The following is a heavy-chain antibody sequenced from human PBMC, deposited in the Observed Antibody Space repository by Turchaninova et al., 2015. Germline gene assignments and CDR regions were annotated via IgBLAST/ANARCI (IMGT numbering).Heavy chain of an antibody. D-gene: IGHD1-1*01. J-gene: IGHJ4*02. Sequence: GSGGGLVQPGRSLRLSCSASGFSFGDYAMSWVRLAPGKGLEWIGQIKAKAYGGRAYYAPSVNGRFTISRDDSKSIAYLQMNSLKTEDTAGYYCNGGYTSPYWGQGTLVTVSS. V-gene: IGHV3-49*04. CDR1: GFSFGDYA. CDR3: NGGYTSPY. CDR2: IKAKAYGGRA.